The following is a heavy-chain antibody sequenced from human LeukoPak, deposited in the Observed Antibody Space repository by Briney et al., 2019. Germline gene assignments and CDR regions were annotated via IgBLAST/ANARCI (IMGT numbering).Heavy chain of an antibody. J-gene: IGHJ4*02. V-gene: IGHV3-74*01. CDR1: GFSFSDYH. Sequence: AGGSLRLSCVASGFSFSDYHIHWVRQAPGKGLMRVSQITNDGRDTRYADSVKGRFTISKDNAKNTVYLQMNSLSDEDTAIYYCSRDRDWVMFDNWGQGTLVTVSS. CDR3: SRDRDWVMFDN. D-gene: IGHD2-21*01. CDR2: ITNDGRDT.